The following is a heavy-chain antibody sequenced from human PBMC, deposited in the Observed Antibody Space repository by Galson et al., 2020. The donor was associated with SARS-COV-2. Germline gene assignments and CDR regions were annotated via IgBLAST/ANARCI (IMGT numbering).Heavy chain of an antibody. J-gene: IGHJ4*02. D-gene: IGHD3-16*01. CDR2: ISAYNGNT. V-gene: IGHV1-18*01. CDR1: GYTFTSYG. Sequence: ASVKVSCKASGYTFTSYGISWVRQAPGQGLEWMGWISAYNGNTNYAQKLQGRVTMTTDTSTSTAYMELRSLRSDDTAVYYCARDGGYDYVGDYFDYWGQGTLVTGSS. CDR3: ARDGGYDYVGDYFDY.